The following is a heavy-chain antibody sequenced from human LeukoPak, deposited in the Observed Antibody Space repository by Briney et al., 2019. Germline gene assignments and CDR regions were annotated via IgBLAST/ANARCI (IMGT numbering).Heavy chain of an antibody. V-gene: IGHV1-2*02. CDR2: INSNNGGT. CDR1: GGTLNSYV. D-gene: IGHD3-3*01. J-gene: IGHJ4*02. CDR3: ARSIFGVVLPFDY. Sequence: ASVKVSCKASGGTLNSYVISWVRQAPGQGLEWMGWINSNNGGTYYAQKFQDRVTMTRDTSISTAYMELSRLRSGDTAVYYCARSIFGVVLPFDYWGQGTLVTVSS.